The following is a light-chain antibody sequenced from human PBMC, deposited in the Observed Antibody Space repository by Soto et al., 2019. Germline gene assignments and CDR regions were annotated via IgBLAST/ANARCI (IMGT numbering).Light chain of an antibody. V-gene: IGKV3-20*01. J-gene: IGKJ4*01. CDR1: QTVTGNY. Sequence: ENVLTQSPGTLSLSPGERATLSCRASQTVTGNYLAWYQQKPGQAPRLLVYGASSRATGIPDRFSGRGSGTDFTVNISLLDPEAAALDYCDQYGASPLPVSGPLPFGGGTKVEIK. CDR3: DQYGASPLPVSGPLP. CDR2: GAS.